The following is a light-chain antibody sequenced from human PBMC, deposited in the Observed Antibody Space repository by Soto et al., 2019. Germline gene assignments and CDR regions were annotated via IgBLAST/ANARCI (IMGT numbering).Light chain of an antibody. CDR1: QSINSGY. J-gene: IGKJ4*02. CDR3: QQYGSSPLR. V-gene: IGKV3-20*01. Sequence: EIVLTQSPGTLSLSPGEKATLTCRASQSINSGYLAWFQQNPGQTPRLLIHGASTRTAGIPERFSGRGYGTHCSLPISRLEPADFAVYYCQQYGSSPLRFGGGTKVEIK. CDR2: GAS.